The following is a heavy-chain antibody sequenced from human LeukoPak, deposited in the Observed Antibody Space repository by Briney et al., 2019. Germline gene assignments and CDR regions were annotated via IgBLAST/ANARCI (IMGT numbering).Heavy chain of an antibody. CDR2: IAYDGSRA. D-gene: IGHD1-14*01. CDR1: GFTFGGYG. CDR3: TRYNNDLFYY. Sequence: GGSLRLSCAGSGFTFGGYGMHWFRPTPGKGLEWVAVIAYDGSRAFYADSVKGRFTNSIDNSKNTMSVQMDDLRAEDTAVYYCTRYNNDLFYYWGQGTLVTVSS. J-gene: IGHJ4*02. V-gene: IGHV3-33*05.